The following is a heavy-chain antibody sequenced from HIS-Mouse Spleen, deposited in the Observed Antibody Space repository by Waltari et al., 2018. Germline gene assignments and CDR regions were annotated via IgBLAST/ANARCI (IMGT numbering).Heavy chain of an antibody. J-gene: IGHJ2*01. CDR2: ICSRART. Sequence: QLQLQESGPGLVKPSETLSLTCTVSGGSISSSSYYWGWLRQPPGKGLEWIGFICSRARTSYNPSSKSRVTRSVDTSKTRFSLKLSSVTAADTAVYYGAREIPYSSSWYDWYFDLWGRGTLVTVSS. V-gene: IGHV4-39*07. CDR1: GGSISSSSYY. D-gene: IGHD6-13*01. CDR3: AREIPYSSSWYDWYFDL.